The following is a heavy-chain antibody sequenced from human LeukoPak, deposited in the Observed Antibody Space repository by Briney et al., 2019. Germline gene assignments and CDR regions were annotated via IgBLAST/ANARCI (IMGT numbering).Heavy chain of an antibody. CDR3: ARAPSWGGLSSGSYYFDY. CDR2: FDPGDAET. V-gene: IGHV1-24*01. J-gene: IGHJ4*02. Sequence: ASVKVSCKVSGYTLTELSMHWVRQAPGKGLEWMGNFDPGDAETIYAQKFQGRLTMTEDRSTDTAYMELSSLRSEDTAVYYCARAPSWGGLSSGSYYFDYWGQGTLVTVSS. D-gene: IGHD6-19*01. CDR1: GYTLTELS.